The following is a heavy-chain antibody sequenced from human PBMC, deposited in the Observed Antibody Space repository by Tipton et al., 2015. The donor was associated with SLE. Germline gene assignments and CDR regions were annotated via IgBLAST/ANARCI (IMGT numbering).Heavy chain of an antibody. V-gene: IGHV4-59*11. CDR2: IYYSGST. Sequence: TLSLTCTVSGGSISSHYWSWIRQPPGKGLEWIGYIYYSGSTNYNPSLKSRVTISVDTSKNQFSPKLSSVTAADTAVYYCARDLYYYDSSGYSPFDYWGQGTLVTVSS. J-gene: IGHJ4*02. D-gene: IGHD3-22*01. CDR1: GGSISSHY. CDR3: ARDLYYYDSSGYSPFDY.